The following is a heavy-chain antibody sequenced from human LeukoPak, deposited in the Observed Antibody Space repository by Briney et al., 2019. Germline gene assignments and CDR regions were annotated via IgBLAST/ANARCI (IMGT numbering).Heavy chain of an antibody. CDR2: IIPIFGTA. J-gene: IGHJ4*02. Sequence: ASVKVSCKASGGTFSSYAISWVRQAPGQGLEWMGGIIPIFGTANYAQKFQGRVTITADESTSTAYMELSSLRSEDTAVYYCARAESSGYYYSDLGYWGQGTLVTVSS. D-gene: IGHD3-22*01. CDR1: GGTFSSYA. V-gene: IGHV1-69*13. CDR3: ARAESSGYYYSDLGY.